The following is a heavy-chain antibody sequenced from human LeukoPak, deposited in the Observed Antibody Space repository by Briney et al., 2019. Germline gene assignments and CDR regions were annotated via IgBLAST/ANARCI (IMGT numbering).Heavy chain of an antibody. D-gene: IGHD6-13*01. CDR2: ISGSGGST. CDR3: AKDKSSSSWYGRYFDY. J-gene: IGHJ4*02. Sequence: GRSLRLSCAASGFTFSSYAMSWVRQPPGKGLEWVSAISGSGGSTYYADSVKGRFTISRDNSKNTLYLQMNSLRAEDTAVYYYAKDKSSSSWYGRYFDYWGQGTLVTVSS. CDR1: GFTFSSYA. V-gene: IGHV3-23*01.